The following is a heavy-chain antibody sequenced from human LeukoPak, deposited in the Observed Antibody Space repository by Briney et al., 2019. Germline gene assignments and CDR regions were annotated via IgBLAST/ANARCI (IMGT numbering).Heavy chain of an antibody. Sequence: GGSLRLSCSASGFTFSDHYMDWVRQAPGKGLEWVGRVRNKANGYTTEYAASVKVRFTISRDDSMNSLYMQMNSLETADTAVYYCTSGTLNLFQYWGQGTLVSVSS. CDR3: TSGTLNLFQY. V-gene: IGHV3-72*01. CDR2: VRNKANGYTT. CDR1: GFTFSDHY. D-gene: IGHD1-14*01. J-gene: IGHJ4*02.